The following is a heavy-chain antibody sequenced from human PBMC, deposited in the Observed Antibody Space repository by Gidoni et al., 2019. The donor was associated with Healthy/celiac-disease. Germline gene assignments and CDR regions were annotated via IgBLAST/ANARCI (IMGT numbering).Heavy chain of an antibody. Sequence: EVQLLESGGGLVQPGGSLRLSCAASGFTFSTYAMSWVRQAPGKGLEWVSAISGSGGSTYYADSVKGRFTISRDNSKNTLYLQMNSLRAEDTAVYYCAKSSGFGGVIAGYYFDYWGQGTLVTVSS. CDR3: AKSSGFGGVIAGYYFDY. V-gene: IGHV3-23*01. CDR1: GFTFSTYA. J-gene: IGHJ4*02. D-gene: IGHD3-16*02. CDR2: ISGSGGST.